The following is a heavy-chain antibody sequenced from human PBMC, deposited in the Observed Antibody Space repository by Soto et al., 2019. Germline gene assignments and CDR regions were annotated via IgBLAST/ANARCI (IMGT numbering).Heavy chain of an antibody. J-gene: IGHJ4*02. CDR1: GPTFIAYY. CDR2: IDPKSGGT. V-gene: IGHV1-2*02. D-gene: IGHD5-12*01. CDR3: ARVSVDVPE. Sequence: QLVQSGAEVNKPGASVRVSCKTSGPTFIAYYIHWVRQAPGQGLEWMGWIDPKSGGTTYEQKFLGRVTMTRDTSIITAYMDLNRLTSDDTAVYYCARVSVDVPEWGQGTLITVSS.